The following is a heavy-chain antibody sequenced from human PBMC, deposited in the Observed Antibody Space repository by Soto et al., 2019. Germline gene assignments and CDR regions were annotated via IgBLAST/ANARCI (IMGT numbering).Heavy chain of an antibody. D-gene: IGHD3-10*01. CDR3: GRTVAGGGPGDFDM. CDR1: RFTFSYYA. Sequence: QVQLVESGGGVVQPGRSLRLSCAASRFTFSYYAMHWIRQAPGKGLEWMAVILSDGSKQYYAESVKGRFTISRDNSKTTLYRQIKSGGVEDGAVCYCGRTVAGGGPGDFDMWGQGTLVTVSS. J-gene: IGHJ4*02. V-gene: IGHV3-30-3*01. CDR2: ILSDGSKQ.